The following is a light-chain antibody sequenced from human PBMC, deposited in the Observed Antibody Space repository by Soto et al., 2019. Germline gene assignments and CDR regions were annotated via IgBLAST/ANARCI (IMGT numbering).Light chain of an antibody. CDR1: QSVSSN. V-gene: IGKV3-15*01. Sequence: EIVMTQSPATLSVSPGERATLSCRASQSVSSNLAWYQQKPGQAPRLLIYGASTRATGIPARFSGSGSGTEFTLPISSVQSEDFAVYYCQQYNNWPWTFGQGTKVEIQ. J-gene: IGKJ1*01. CDR3: QQYNNWPWT. CDR2: GAS.